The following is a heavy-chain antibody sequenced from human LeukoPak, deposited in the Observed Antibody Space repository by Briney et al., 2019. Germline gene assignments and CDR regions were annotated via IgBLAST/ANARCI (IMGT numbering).Heavy chain of an antibody. CDR3: AKGSSSSRPYYFDF. CDR2: ITDSGGDT. J-gene: IGHJ4*02. Sequence: GGSLRLSCAASGFTFSIYAMSWVRQVPGKGLEWVSAITDSGGDTYHADSVKGRLTISRDNSKSTLYLQMNSLRVEDTAVYYCAKGSSSSRPYYFDFWGQGTLVTVSS. V-gene: IGHV3-23*01. CDR1: GFTFSIYA. D-gene: IGHD6-6*01.